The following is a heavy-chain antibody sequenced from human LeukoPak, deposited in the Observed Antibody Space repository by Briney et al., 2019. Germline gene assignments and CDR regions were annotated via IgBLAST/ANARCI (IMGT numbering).Heavy chain of an antibody. J-gene: IGHJ6*03. Sequence: SETLSLTCTVSGGSISSGGYYWSWIRQPPGKGLEWIGYIYHSGSTYCNPSLKSRVTISVDRSKNQFSLKLSSVTAADTAVYYCASRTHPREWLPTLYYYYYYMDVWGKGTTVTVSS. CDR1: GGSISSGGYY. V-gene: IGHV4-30-2*01. D-gene: IGHD3-3*01. CDR2: IYHSGST. CDR3: ASRTHPREWLPTLYYYYYYMDV.